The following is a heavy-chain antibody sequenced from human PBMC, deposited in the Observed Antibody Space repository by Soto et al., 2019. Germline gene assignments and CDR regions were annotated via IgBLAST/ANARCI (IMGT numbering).Heavy chain of an antibody. V-gene: IGHV3-48*01. D-gene: IGHD2-2*01. Sequence: EVQLVESGGGLVQPGGSLRLSCAASGFTFSSYSMNWVRQAPGKGLEWVSYFSSSSSTIYYADSVKGRFTISRDNAKNSLYLQMNSLRAEDTAVYYCARGDCSRTSCYGGVFDYWRQGALVTVSS. CDR1: GFTFSSYS. J-gene: IGHJ4*02. CDR3: ARGDCSRTSCYGGVFDY. CDR2: FSSSSSTI.